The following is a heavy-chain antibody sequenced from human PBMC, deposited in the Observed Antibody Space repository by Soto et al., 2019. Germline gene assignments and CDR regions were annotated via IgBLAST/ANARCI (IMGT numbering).Heavy chain of an antibody. V-gene: IGHV4-31*03. D-gene: IGHD3-16*01. CDR2: IYYSGST. J-gene: IGHJ5*02. Sequence: QVQLQESGPGLVKPSQTLSLTCTVSGGSISSGGYYWSWIRQHPGKGLEWIGYIYYSGSTYYNPSLKXRXTXSXNTAKNQCSLKLSSVTAADTAVYYCARVGGINWFDPWGQGTLVTVSS. CDR3: ARVGGINWFDP. CDR1: GGSISSGGYY.